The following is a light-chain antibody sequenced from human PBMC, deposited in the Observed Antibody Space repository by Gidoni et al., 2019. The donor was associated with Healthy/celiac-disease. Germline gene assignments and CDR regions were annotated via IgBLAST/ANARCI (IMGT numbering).Light chain of an antibody. Sequence: DIVLTQSPGTLSLSPGESAPLSCRASQSVSSSYLAWYQQKPGQAPRLLIYGASSRATGIPDRFSGSGSGTDFTLTISRLEPEDFAVYYCQQYGSSSFTFGPGTKVDIK. CDR2: GAS. CDR3: QQYGSSSFT. J-gene: IGKJ3*01. CDR1: QSVSSSY. V-gene: IGKV3-20*01.